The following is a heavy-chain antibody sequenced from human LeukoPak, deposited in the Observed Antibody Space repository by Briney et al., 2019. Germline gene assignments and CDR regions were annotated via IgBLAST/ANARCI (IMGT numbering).Heavy chain of an antibody. Sequence: GSLRLSCAASGFTFSSYSMNWVRQAPGKGLEWVSSISSSSSYIYYADSVKGRFTISRDNAKNSLYLQMNSLRAEDTAVYYCARVRSSGRDAFDIWGQGTMVTVSS. V-gene: IGHV3-21*01. CDR3: ARVRSSGRDAFDI. CDR2: ISSSSSYI. CDR1: GFTFSSYS. D-gene: IGHD6-19*01. J-gene: IGHJ3*02.